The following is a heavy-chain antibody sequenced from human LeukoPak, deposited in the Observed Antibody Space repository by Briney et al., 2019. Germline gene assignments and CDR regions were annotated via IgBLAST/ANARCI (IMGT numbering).Heavy chain of an antibody. V-gene: IGHV3-7*01. Sequence: GGSLRLSCAATGFTFSDYWMSWVRQAPEMGLEWVANIKQDGSEKYYVDSMKGRFTISRDNAKNSLYLQMNSLRAEDTAVYYCARVVGATKRGAYYFDYWGQGTLVTVSS. J-gene: IGHJ4*02. CDR2: IKQDGSEK. CDR3: ARVVGATKRGAYYFDY. CDR1: GFTFSDYW. D-gene: IGHD1-26*01.